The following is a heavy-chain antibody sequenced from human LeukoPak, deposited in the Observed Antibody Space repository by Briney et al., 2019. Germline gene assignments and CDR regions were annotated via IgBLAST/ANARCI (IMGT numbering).Heavy chain of an antibody. CDR1: GFTFSSYS. J-gene: IGHJ4*02. Sequence: GGSLRLSCAASGFTFSSYSMNWVRQAPGKGLEWVSSISGSSSYIYYADSVKGRFTISRDNAKNSLYLQMNSLRAEDTAVYYCARVPKGVPAAGVDYWGQGTLVTVSS. CDR3: ARVPKGVPAAGVDY. D-gene: IGHD2-2*01. V-gene: IGHV3-21*01. CDR2: ISGSSSYI.